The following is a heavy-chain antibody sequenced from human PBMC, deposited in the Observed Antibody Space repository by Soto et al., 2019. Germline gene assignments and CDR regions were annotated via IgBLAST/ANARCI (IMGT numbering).Heavy chain of an antibody. V-gene: IGHV1-69*02. J-gene: IGHJ4*02. CDR1: GGTFSSYT. CDR3: ARTRPYSGSYDY. CDR2: IIPILGIA. D-gene: IGHD1-26*01. Sequence: QVQLVQSGAEVKKPGSSVKVSCKASGGTFSSYTISWVRQAPGQGLEWMGRIIPILGIANYAQKFQGRVTFTADKSTSTAYMELSSLRSEDTAVYYCARTRPYSGSYDYWGQGTLVTVSS.